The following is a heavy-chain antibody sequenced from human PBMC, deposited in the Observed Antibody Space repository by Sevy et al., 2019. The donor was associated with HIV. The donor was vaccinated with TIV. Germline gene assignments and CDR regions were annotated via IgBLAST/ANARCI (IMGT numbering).Heavy chain of an antibody. J-gene: IGHJ6*02. CDR2: INHSGST. V-gene: IGHV4-34*01. CDR1: GGSFSGYY. D-gene: IGHD3-10*01. Sequence: SETLSLTCAVYGGSFSGYYWSWIRQPPGKGLEWIGEINHSGSTNYNPSLKSRVTISVDTSKNQFSLKLSSVTAADTAVYYCARGNVVGVLRFVRYYGMDVWGQGTTVTVSS. CDR3: ARGNVVGVLRFVRYYGMDV.